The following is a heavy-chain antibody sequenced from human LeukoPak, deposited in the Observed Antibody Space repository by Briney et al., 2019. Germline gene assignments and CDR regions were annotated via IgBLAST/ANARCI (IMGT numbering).Heavy chain of an antibody. CDR2: IYSGGST. Sequence: PGGSLRLSCAASGFTVSSNYMSWVRQAPGKGLEWVSVIYSGGSTYYADSVKGRFTIPRDNSKNTLYLQMNSLRAEDTAVYYCARDPQYYYDSSLEDYWGQGTLVTVSS. J-gene: IGHJ4*02. CDR3: ARDPQYYYDSSLEDY. D-gene: IGHD3-22*01. CDR1: GFTVSSNY. V-gene: IGHV3-66*01.